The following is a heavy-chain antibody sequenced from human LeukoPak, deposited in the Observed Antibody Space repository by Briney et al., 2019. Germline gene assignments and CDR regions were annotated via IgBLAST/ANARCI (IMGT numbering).Heavy chain of an antibody. CDR3: ARLIDRGMDV. CDR2: IIPIFGTA. CDR1: GGTFSSYA. V-gene: IGHV1-69*01. Sequence: SVKVTCKASGGTFSSYAISWVRQAPGQGLEWMGGIIPIFGTANYAQKFQGRVTITADESTSTAYMELSSLRSEDTAVYYCARLIDRGMDVWGQGTTVTVSS. J-gene: IGHJ6*02.